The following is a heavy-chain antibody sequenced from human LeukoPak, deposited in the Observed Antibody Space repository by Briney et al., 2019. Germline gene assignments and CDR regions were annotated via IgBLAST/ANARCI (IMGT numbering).Heavy chain of an antibody. Sequence: PSQTLSLTCTVSGGSISSYYWSWIRQPPGKGLEWIGYIYYSGSTNYNPSLKSRVTISVDTSKNQFSLKLTSVTAADTAVYYCARTTEGGYTYGYFYYYYMDVWGKGTTVTISS. V-gene: IGHV4-59*01. CDR2: IYYSGST. J-gene: IGHJ6*03. CDR1: GGSISSYY. CDR3: ARTTEGGYTYGYFYYYYMDV. D-gene: IGHD5-18*01.